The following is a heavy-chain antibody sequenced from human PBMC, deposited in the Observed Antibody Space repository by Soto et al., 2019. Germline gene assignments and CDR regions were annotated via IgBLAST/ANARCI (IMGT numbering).Heavy chain of an antibody. CDR3: ARLYYILTCYYCFDP. Sequence: QVQLQQWGAGLLKPSETLSLTCAVYGGSLSGYYWSWIRQSPGKGLEWIGEINQSGSTNYKPSLKSRVTISDDTSKNQCSLKLNSVTAADTAVYYCARLYYILTCYYCFDPWVQGALVTVSS. CDR2: INQSGST. CDR1: GGSLSGYY. J-gene: IGHJ5*02. D-gene: IGHD3-9*01. V-gene: IGHV4-34*01.